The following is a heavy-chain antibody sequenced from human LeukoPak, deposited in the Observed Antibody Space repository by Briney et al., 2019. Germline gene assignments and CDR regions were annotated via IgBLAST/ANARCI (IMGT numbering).Heavy chain of an antibody. CDR2: IYYSGST. J-gene: IGHJ6*02. Sequence: SETLSLTCTVSGGSISSYYWSWIRQPPGKGLEWLGYIYYSGSTNYNPSLKSRVTISVDTSKNQFSLKLSSVTAADTAVYYCARSGRMVRGVISRYCYGMDVWGQGTTVTVSS. CDR3: ARSGRMVRGVISRYCYGMDV. CDR1: GGSISSYY. V-gene: IGHV4-59*08. D-gene: IGHD3-10*01.